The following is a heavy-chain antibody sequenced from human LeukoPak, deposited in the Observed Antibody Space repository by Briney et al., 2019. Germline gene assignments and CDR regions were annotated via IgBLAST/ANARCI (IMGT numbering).Heavy chain of an antibody. Sequence: SETLSLTCTVSGASISSSYWSWVRQPPGKRLEWIGFIYYNGNTNSNPSLKSRVTISADTSKNQFSLKLTSVTAADTAVYYCVRGNYDNRGYSNAFDIWGQGAMVTVSS. J-gene: IGHJ3*02. CDR2: IYYNGNT. V-gene: IGHV4-59*01. D-gene: IGHD3-22*01. CDR1: GASISSSY. CDR3: VRGNYDNRGYSNAFDI.